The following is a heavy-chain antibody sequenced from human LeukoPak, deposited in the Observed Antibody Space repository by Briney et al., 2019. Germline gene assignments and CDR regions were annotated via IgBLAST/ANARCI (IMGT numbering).Heavy chain of an antibody. Sequence: PSETLSLTCAVYGGSFSGYYWSWIRQPPGKGLEWIGEINHSGSTNYNPSLKSRVTISVNTSKNQFSLNLSSVTAADTAVYYCARRNGYYDFWSGYYTGPPKDYWGQGTLVTVSS. D-gene: IGHD3-3*01. CDR3: ARRNGYYDFWSGYYTGPPKDY. CDR2: INHSGST. V-gene: IGHV4-34*01. CDR1: GGSFSGYY. J-gene: IGHJ4*02.